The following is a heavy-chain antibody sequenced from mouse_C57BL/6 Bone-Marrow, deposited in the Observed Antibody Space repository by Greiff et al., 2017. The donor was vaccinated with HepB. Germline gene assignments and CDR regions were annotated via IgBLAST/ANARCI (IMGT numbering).Heavy chain of an antibody. J-gene: IGHJ1*03. CDR2: IDPSDSYT. CDR1: GYTFTSYW. V-gene: IGHV1-69*01. D-gene: IGHD2-4*01. CDR3: ARSTMITTKYFDV. Sequence: LQESGAELVMPGASVKLSCTASGYTFTSYWMHWVKQRPGQGLEWIGEIDPSDSYTNYNQKFKGKSTLTVDKSSSTAYMQLSSLTSEDSAVYYCARSTMITTKYFDVWGTGTTVTVSS.